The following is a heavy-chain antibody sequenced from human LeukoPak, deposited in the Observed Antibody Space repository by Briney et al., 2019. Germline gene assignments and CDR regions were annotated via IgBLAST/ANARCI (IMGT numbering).Heavy chain of an antibody. CDR2: ISYDGNNK. V-gene: IGHV3-30*18. D-gene: IGHD3-22*01. CDR1: GFTFSSYG. Sequence: PGRSLRLSCAASGFTFSSYGMHWVRQAPGKGLEWVAVISYDGNNKYYADSVKGRFTISRDNSKNTLYLQMNSLRAEDTAVYYCAKTRSSYYDSSGYYYDYWGQGTLVTVSS. J-gene: IGHJ4*02. CDR3: AKTRSSYYDSSGYYYDY.